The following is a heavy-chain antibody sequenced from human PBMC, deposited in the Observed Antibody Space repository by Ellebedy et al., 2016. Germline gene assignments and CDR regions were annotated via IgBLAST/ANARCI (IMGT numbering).Heavy chain of an antibody. J-gene: IGHJ6*02. V-gene: IGHV4-59*01. CDR3: ARVNIVVEPRTRRRGIGSQKVTDEFYYYFGMDV. D-gene: IGHD2-15*01. CDR2: IYHSGST. CDR1: GGSISSYS. Sequence: SETLSLTCSVSGGSISSYSWSWIRQPPGKGLEWIGDIYHSGSTNYNPSLKSRVTISVDTAKNQLSLKLRSVTAADAAVFYCARVNIVVEPRTRRRGIGSQKVTDEFYYYFGMDVWGRGTAVTVSS.